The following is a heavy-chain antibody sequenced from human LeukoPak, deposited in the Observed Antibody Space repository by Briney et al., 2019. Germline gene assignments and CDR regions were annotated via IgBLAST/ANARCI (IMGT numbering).Heavy chain of an antibody. Sequence: SGGSLRLSCAASGFTFSSYAMHWVRKAPGKGLEWVAVISYDGSNKYYADSVKGRFTISRDNSKNTLYLQMNSLRAEDTAVYYCARDTSSSSPGYFDYWGQGTLVTVSS. CDR3: ARDTSSSSPGYFDY. CDR2: ISYDGSNK. D-gene: IGHD6-6*01. CDR1: GFTFSSYA. J-gene: IGHJ4*02. V-gene: IGHV3-30-3*01.